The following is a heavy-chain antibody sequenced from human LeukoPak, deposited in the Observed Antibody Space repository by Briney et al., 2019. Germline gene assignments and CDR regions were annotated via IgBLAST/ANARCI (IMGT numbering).Heavy chain of an antibody. V-gene: IGHV4-59*08. D-gene: IGHD3-10*01. CDR2: IYYSGST. CDR1: GGSISSYY. CDR3: TRDYGSVSSVY. Sequence: PSETLSLTCTVSGGSISSYYWSWIRQPPGKGLEWIGYIYYSGSTNCNPSLKSRVTISVDTSKNQFSLKLSSVTAADTAVYYCTRDYGSVSSVYWGQGTLVTVCS. J-gene: IGHJ4*02.